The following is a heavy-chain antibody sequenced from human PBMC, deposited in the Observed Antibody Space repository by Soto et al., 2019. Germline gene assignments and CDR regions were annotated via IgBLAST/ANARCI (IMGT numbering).Heavy chain of an antibody. CDR2: ISYDGSNK. V-gene: IGHV3-30-3*01. J-gene: IGHJ5*02. CDR3: ARVDSSGWLNWFDP. Sequence: GGSLRLSCAASGFTFSSYAMHWVRQAPGKGLEWVAVISYDGSNKYYADSVKGRFTISGDNSKNTLYLQMNSLRAEDTAVYYCARVDSSGWLNWFDPWGQGTLVTVSS. CDR1: GFTFSSYA. D-gene: IGHD6-19*01.